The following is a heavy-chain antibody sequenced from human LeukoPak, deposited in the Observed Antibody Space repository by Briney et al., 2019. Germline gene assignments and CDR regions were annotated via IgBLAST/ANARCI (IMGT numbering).Heavy chain of an antibody. Sequence: SETLSPTCTVSGGSINNYYWSWIRQPPGKGLEWIGSINYSGSTNYNPSLKSRVTISVDTSKNQFSLKLNSVTAADTAVYYCVRVSGSNPYYFDYWGQGTLVTVSS. CDR3: VRVSGSNPYYFDY. CDR1: GGSINNYY. J-gene: IGHJ4*02. V-gene: IGHV4-59*08. CDR2: INYSGST. D-gene: IGHD4-23*01.